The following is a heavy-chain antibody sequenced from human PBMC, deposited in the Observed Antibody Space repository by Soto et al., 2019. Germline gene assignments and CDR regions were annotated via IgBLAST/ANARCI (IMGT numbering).Heavy chain of an antibody. CDR3: ARIPSAPAGQYYYYYGMDI. J-gene: IGHJ6*02. CDR1: GFSLSTSGMC. CDR2: IDRDDDK. D-gene: IGHD6-13*01. V-gene: IGHV2-70*01. Sequence: SGPTLVNPTQTLTLTCTFSGFSLSTSGMCVSWIRQPPGKALEWLALIDRDDDKYYSTSLKTRPTISKDTSKNQVVLIMTNMDPVDTATYFCARIPSAPAGQYYYYYGMDIWGQGTTVTVSS.